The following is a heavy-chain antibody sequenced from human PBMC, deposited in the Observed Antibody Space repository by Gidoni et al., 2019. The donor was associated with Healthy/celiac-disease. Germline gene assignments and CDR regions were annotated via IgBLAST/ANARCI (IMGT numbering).Heavy chain of an antibody. J-gene: IGHJ4*02. CDR2: ISSSSSYI. CDR1: GFTFSSYS. Sequence: EVQLVESGGGLVKPGGSLRLSCAASGFTFSSYSMNWVRQAPGKGLVWVSSISSSSSYIYYADSVKGRFTISRDNAKNSLYLQMNSLRAEDTAVYYCAREYYGGNSWLDYWGQGTLVTVSS. CDR3: AREYYGGNSWLDY. V-gene: IGHV3-21*01. D-gene: IGHD4-17*01.